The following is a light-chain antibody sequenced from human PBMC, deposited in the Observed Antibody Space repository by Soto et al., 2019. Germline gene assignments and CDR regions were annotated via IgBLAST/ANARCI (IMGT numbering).Light chain of an antibody. J-gene: IGKJ2*01. CDR1: QDIASY. V-gene: IGKV1-9*01. CDR2: AAS. CDR3: QQLNVNLL. Sequence: IQLTQSPSSLSASIGDRVTITCRASQDIASYLAWYQQKPGNAPKLQIYAASTLHSGVPSRFNGSGSGTDFTLTISSLQPEDFVTYYCQQLNVNLLFGQGTKLEIK.